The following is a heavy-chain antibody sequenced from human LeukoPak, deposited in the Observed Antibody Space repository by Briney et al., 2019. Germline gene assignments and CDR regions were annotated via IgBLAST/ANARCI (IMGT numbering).Heavy chain of an antibody. CDR1: GGSICSYY. J-gene: IGHJ3*02. CDR3: AREGEYLNAFDI. V-gene: IGHV4-34*01. CDR2: INHSGST. Sequence: SETLSLTCTVSGGSICSYYWSWIRQPPGKGLEWIGEINHSGSTNYNPSLKSRVTISVDTSKNQFSLKLSSVTAADTAVYYCAREGEYLNAFDIWGQGTTVTVSS. D-gene: IGHD3-16*01.